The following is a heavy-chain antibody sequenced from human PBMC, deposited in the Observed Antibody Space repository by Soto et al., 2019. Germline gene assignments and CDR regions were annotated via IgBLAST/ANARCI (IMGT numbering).Heavy chain of an antibody. D-gene: IGHD3-22*01. V-gene: IGHV4-4*02. Sequence: PSETLSLTCVVSGGSISSTNWWTWVRQTPGKGLEWIGDIYYSGSTYYNPSLKSRVTISVDTSKNQFSLKLSSVTAADTAVYYCARVWGYYDSSGYYYEGINWFDPWGQGTLVTVSS. CDR1: GGSISSTNW. J-gene: IGHJ5*02. CDR3: ARVWGYYDSSGYYYEGINWFDP. CDR2: IYYSGST.